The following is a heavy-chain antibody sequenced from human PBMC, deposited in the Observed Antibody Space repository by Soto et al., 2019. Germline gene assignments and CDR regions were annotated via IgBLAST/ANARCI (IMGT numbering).Heavy chain of an antibody. CDR2: IIPISGTA. Sequence: QVQLVQSGAEVKKPGSSVKVSCKASGGTFSSYAISWVRPAPGQGLEWMGGIIPISGTANYAQKFQGRVTITADEATSTASMELSSLRSEDTAVYYCARSQGSSTSLEIYYYYYYGMDVWGQGTTVTVSS. D-gene: IGHD2-2*01. CDR3: ARSQGSSTSLEIYYYYYYGMDV. J-gene: IGHJ6*02. CDR1: GGTFSSYA. V-gene: IGHV1-69*01.